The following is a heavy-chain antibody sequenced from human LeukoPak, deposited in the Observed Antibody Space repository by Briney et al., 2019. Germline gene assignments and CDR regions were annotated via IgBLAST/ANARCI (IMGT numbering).Heavy chain of an antibody. CDR2: IYYSGST. CDR1: GGSISSYY. J-gene: IGHJ1*01. Sequence: SETLSLTCTVSGGSISSYYWSWIRQPPGKGLEWIGYIYYSGSTNYNPSLKSRVTISVDTSKNQFSLKLSSVTAADTAVYYCARGRRDGYNFEYFQHWGQGTLVTVSS. D-gene: IGHD5-24*01. V-gene: IGHV4-59*12. CDR3: ARGRRDGYNFEYFQH.